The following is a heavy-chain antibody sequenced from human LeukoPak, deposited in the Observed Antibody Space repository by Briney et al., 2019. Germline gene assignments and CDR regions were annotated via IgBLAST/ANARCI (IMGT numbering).Heavy chain of an antibody. J-gene: IGHJ4*02. Sequence: GGSLRLSCAASGFTFRSYGMHWVRQAPGKGLEWVAVISYDGSNKYYAGSVKGRFTISRDNSKNTLYLQMNSLRAEDTAVYYCAKELGQWCYFDYWGQGTLVTVSS. CDR3: AKELGQWCYFDY. V-gene: IGHV3-30*18. CDR2: ISYDGSNK. D-gene: IGHD2-15*01. CDR1: GFTFRSYG.